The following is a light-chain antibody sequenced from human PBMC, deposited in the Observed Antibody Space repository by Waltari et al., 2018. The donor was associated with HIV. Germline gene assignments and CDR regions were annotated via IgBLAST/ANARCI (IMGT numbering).Light chain of an antibody. J-gene: IGLJ2*01. CDR3: QSYDNNNVL. CDR1: TGSIVSRY. V-gene: IGLV6-57*01. Sequence: NFLLTQPHPVSDSPGKPVTTSCTPTTGSIVSRYLHWYQQRAGNSPTAVIYENKQRPSGVPDRCSGSIDSSSNSASLTISGLKTEDEADYYCQSYDNNNVLFGGGTKLTVL. CDR2: ENK.